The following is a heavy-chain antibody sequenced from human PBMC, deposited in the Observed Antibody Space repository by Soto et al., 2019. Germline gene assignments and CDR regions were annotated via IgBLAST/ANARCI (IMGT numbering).Heavy chain of an antibody. V-gene: IGHV4-59*01. Sequence: PSETLSLTCPVSGGSISSYYWSWIRQPPGKGLEWIGYIYYSGSTNYNPSLKSRVTISVDTSKNQFSLKLSSVTAADTAVYYCARVTVLRYFDWLSSNWFDPWGQGTLVTVSS. CDR3: ARVTVLRYFDWLSSNWFDP. CDR2: IYYSGST. D-gene: IGHD3-9*01. J-gene: IGHJ5*02. CDR1: GGSISSYY.